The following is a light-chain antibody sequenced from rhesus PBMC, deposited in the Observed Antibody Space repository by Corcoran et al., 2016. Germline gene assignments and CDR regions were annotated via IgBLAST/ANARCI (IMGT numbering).Light chain of an antibody. V-gene: IGKV1-22*01. J-gene: IGKJ1*01. CDR2: KAS. CDR1: QSISGW. Sequence: DIRMTQSPSSLSASVGDTVTITCRASQSISGWLAWYQQKPGKAPKLLIYKASTLQSGVPSRFSGSGSGTDFTRTISSLQSEDFGAYYCQQYTSSPPTFGQGTKGEIK. CDR3: QQYTSSPPT.